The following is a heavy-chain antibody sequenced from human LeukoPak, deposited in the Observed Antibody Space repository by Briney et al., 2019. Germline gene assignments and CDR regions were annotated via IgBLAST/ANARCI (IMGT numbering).Heavy chain of an antibody. Sequence: GGSLRLSCAASGFTLSSYSMHWVRQAPGKGLEWVSSISSSSTYIYYADSVKGRFTISRDNARNSLYLQMNSLRAEDTAVYYCAGGYGRARASDYWGQGTLVTVSS. CDR2: ISSSSTYI. CDR1: GFTLSSYS. V-gene: IGHV3-21*01. CDR3: AGGYGRARASDY. J-gene: IGHJ4*02. D-gene: IGHD1-26*01.